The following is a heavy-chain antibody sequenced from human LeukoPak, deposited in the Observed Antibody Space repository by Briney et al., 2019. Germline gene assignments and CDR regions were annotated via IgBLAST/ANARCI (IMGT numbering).Heavy chain of an antibody. D-gene: IGHD2-15*01. V-gene: IGHV3-23*01. CDR3: AKAPTPVVAATLFHH. Sequence: PGGSLRLSCAASGLTFSSCAMNWVRQAPGKGLEWVAGVSGGGGITHYADSVRGRFTISRDNSKNTLYMQMNSLRAEDTAVYYCAKAPTPVVAATLFHHWGQGTLGTVS. CDR1: GLTFSSCA. CDR2: VSGGGGIT. J-gene: IGHJ1*01.